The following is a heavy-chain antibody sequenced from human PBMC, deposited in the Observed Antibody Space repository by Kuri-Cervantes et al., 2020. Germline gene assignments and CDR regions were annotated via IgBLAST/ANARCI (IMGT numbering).Heavy chain of an antibody. V-gene: IGHV4-59*12. CDR3: AGEVPAAHFGG. D-gene: IGHD2-2*01. CDR1: GGSISSYY. Sequence: ESLKISCTVSGGSISSYYWSWIRQPPGKGLEWIGEINHSGSTNYNPSLKSRVTISVDTSKNQFSLKLSSVTAADTAVYYCAGEVPAAHFGGWGQGTLVTVSS. J-gene: IGHJ4*02. CDR2: INHSGST.